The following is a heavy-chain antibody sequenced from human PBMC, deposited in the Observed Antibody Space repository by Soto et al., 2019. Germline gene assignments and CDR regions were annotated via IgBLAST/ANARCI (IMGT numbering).Heavy chain of an antibody. V-gene: IGHV3-73*01. CDR1: GLTFSGSA. D-gene: IGHD3-16*01. J-gene: IGHJ4*02. CDR3: SANDHDDHTTFDQ. CDR2: IRKKANNYAT. Sequence: EVQLVESGGGLVQPGGSLKLSCEVSGLTFSGSAMHWVRQASGKGLEWVGHIRKKANNYATAYAASVKGRFTISRDDSKNTAYLQMNSLKTEDTAVYYCSANDHDDHTTFDQWGRGTLVTVSS.